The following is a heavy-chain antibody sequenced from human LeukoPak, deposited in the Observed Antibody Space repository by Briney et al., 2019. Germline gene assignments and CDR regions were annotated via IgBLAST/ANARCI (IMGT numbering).Heavy chain of an antibody. CDR3: ARDPWAVVVPAAIDPPYYYYGMDV. J-gene: IGHJ6*02. D-gene: IGHD2-2*02. CDR1: GGTFSSYA. V-gene: IGHV1-69*13. CDR2: SIPIFGTA. Sequence: SVKVSCKAPGGTFSSYAISWVRQAPGQGLEWMGGSIPIFGTANYAQKFQGRVTITADESTSTAYMELSSLRSEDTAVYYCARDPWAVVVPAAIDPPYYYYGMDVWGQGTTVTVSS.